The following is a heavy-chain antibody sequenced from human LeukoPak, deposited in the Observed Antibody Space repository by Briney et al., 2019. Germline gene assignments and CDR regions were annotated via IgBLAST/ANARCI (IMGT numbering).Heavy chain of an antibody. Sequence: SETLSLTCAVYGGSFSDYYWSWIRQPPGKGLEYIGEINHSGITNYNPSLMSRVTISVDTSKNQFSLKLTSVTAADTAVYYCARGRYTYGNAFDYWGQGTLVTVSS. J-gene: IGHJ4*02. CDR3: ARGRYTYGNAFDY. CDR2: INHSGIT. D-gene: IGHD5-18*01. CDR1: GGSFSDYY. V-gene: IGHV4-34*01.